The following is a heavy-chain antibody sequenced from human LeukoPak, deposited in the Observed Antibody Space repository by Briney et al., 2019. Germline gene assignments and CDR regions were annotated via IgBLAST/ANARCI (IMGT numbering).Heavy chain of an antibody. D-gene: IGHD5-18*01. CDR1: GGSVSRGSYY. CDR3: ARGRGGYSYARFFDY. J-gene: IGHJ4*02. V-gene: IGHV4-61*01. CDR2: IYYSGST. Sequence: PSETLSLTCTVSGGSVSRGSYYWSWIRQPPGKGLEWIGYIYYSGSTNYNPSLKSRVTISVDTSKNQFSLKLSSVTAADTAVYYCARGRGGYSYARFFDYWGQGTLVTVSS.